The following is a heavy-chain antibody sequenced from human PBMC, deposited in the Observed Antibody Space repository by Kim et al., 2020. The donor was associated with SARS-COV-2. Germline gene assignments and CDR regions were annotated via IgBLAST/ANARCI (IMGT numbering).Heavy chain of an antibody. CDR3: ARDSPDYDILTGSRMDV. CDR2: ISSSSSYI. D-gene: IGHD3-9*01. CDR1: GFTFSSYS. Sequence: GGSLRLSCAASGFTFSSYSMNWVRQAPGKGLEWVSSISSSSSYIYYADSVKGRFTISRDNAKNSLYLQMNSLRAEDTAVYYCARDSPDYDILTGSRMDVWGQGTTVTVSS. V-gene: IGHV3-21*01. J-gene: IGHJ6*02.